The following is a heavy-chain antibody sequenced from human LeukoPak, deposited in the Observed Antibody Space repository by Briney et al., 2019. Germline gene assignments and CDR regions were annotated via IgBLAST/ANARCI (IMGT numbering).Heavy chain of an antibody. D-gene: IGHD6-19*01. CDR2: IYYSGST. Sequence: SETLSLTCTVSGGSISSSSYYWGWIRQPPGKGLEWIGSIYYSGSTYYNPSLKSRVTISVDTSKNQFSLKLSSVTAADTAVYYCAKTTVAAHEAFDSWGQGKVVSVSS. V-gene: IGHV4-39*01. CDR3: AKTTVAAHEAFDS. J-gene: IGHJ4*02. CDR1: GGSISSSSYY.